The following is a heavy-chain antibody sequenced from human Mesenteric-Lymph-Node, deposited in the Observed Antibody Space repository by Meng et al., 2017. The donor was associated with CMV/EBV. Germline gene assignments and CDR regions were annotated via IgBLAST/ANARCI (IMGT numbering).Heavy chain of an antibody. J-gene: IGHJ4*02. Sequence: SCNGSGYTFTACWIGWVRQMHGKGLEWMRIIFPSDSDTQYSPSFQGQVTISADNSINTTYLQWNSLKTSDTAMYYCARYNAGDYWGQGTLVTVSS. CDR1: GYTFTACW. CDR3: ARYNAGDY. CDR2: IFPSDSDT. D-gene: IGHD5-24*01. V-gene: IGHV5-51*01.